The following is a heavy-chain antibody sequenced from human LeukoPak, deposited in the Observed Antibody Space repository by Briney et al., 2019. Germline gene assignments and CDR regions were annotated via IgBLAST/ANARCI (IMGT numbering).Heavy chain of an antibody. D-gene: IGHD6-19*01. J-gene: IGHJ3*02. CDR3: ARDLYSSGWTDAFDI. Sequence: GASVKVSCKASGYTFTTYDINWVRQATGQGLEWRGWINPNSGDTNYSQKFQGRVSMTRGTSINTAFMELSRLTSDDTAVYYCARDLYSSGWTDAFDIWGQGTMVTVSS. CDR1: GYTFTTYD. V-gene: IGHV1-2*02. CDR2: INPNSGDT.